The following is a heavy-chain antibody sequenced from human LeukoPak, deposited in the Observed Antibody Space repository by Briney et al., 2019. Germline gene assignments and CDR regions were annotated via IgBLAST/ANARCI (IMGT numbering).Heavy chain of an antibody. D-gene: IGHD6-19*01. CDR2: ISSTSNTI. CDR1: GFTVSKKY. V-gene: IGHV3-48*02. CDR3: ARDAGSGWSSFDY. Sequence: GGSLRLSCAASGFTVSKKYMTWVRQAPGRGLEWVSWISSTSNTIYYADSVKGRFTISRDNAKNSLDLQMNSLRDEDTAVYYCARDAGSGWSSFDYWGQGTLVTVSS. J-gene: IGHJ4*02.